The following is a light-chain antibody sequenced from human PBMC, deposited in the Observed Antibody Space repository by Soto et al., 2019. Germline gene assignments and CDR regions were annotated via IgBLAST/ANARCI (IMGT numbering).Light chain of an antibody. V-gene: IGKV3-11*01. CDR2: DAS. Sequence: DIVLTQSPGTLSLSPGERATLSCRASQSVSSYLAWYQQKPGQAPRLLIYDASNRATGIPARFSGSGSGTDFTLTISSLQSEDFAVYYCQQYNHWRSISFGQGTRLGIK. J-gene: IGKJ5*01. CDR3: QQYNHWRSIS. CDR1: QSVSSY.